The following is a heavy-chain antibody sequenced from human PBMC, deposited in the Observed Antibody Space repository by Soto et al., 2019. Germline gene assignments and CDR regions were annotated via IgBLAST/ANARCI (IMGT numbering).Heavy chain of an antibody. Sequence: PSETLSLTCAVYGGSSSGYYWSWIRQQPGKGLEWIGEINHSGSTNYNPSLKSRVTISLDKSKNQFSLKLTSVTAADSAVYYCAREDHIVVVPTSLGAMDVWGQGTTVTVSS. CDR2: INHSGST. CDR1: GGSSSGYY. D-gene: IGHD2-2*01. CDR3: AREDHIVVVPTSLGAMDV. J-gene: IGHJ6*02. V-gene: IGHV4-34*01.